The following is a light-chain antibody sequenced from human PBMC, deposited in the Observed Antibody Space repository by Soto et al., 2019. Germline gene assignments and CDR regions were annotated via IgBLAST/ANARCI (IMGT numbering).Light chain of an antibody. CDR3: HQRSNWPPLT. CDR2: DAS. J-gene: IGKJ4*01. V-gene: IGKV3-11*01. CDR1: QSVGGY. Sequence: EIVLTQSPATLSLSPGERATLSCRASQSVGGYLDWYQQKPGQAPRLLIYDASNRASGIPARFSGSGSGTDFTLTISSLEPEDLAVYYCHQRSNWPPLTFSGGTKVEIK.